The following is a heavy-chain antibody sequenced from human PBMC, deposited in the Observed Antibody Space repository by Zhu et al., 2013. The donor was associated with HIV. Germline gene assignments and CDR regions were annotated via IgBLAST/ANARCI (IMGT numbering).Heavy chain of an antibody. V-gene: IGHV3-23*01. J-gene: IGHJ4*02. Sequence: EVQLLESGGGLVQPGGSPRLSCAASGFTFSNYAMSWVRQAPGKGLEWVSAISGGADITHYADSVKGRFAISRYNSKSTLYLQMNSLKAEDTAVYFCTKAMNDGGSLDYWGQGALVTVSS. D-gene: IGHD2-15*01. CDR2: ISGGADIT. CDR1: GFTFSNYA. CDR3: TKAMNDGGSLDY.